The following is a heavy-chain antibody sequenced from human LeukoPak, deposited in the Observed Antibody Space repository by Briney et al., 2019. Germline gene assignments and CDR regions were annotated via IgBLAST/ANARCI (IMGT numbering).Heavy chain of an antibody. CDR2: FDPEDGET. CDR3: ATVPGYSSGRDY. D-gene: IGHD6-19*01. J-gene: IGHJ4*02. CDR1: GYTLTELS. V-gene: IGHV1-24*01. Sequence: ASVKVSCKVSGYTLTELSMHWVRQAPGKGLEWMGGFDPEDGETSYAQKFQGRVTMTEDTSTDTAYMELSSLRSEDTAVYYCATVPGYSSGRDYWGQGTLVTVSS.